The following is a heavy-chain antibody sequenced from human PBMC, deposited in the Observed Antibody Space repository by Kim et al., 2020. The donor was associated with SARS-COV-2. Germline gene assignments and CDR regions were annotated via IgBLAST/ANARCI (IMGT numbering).Heavy chain of an antibody. CDR1: GFTFSSYA. CDR3: ARDRSSSSWPKPDWYFDL. J-gene: IGHJ2*01. V-gene: IGHV3-30*04. D-gene: IGHD6-13*01. CDR2: ISYDGSNK. Sequence: GGSLRLSCAASGFTFSSYAMHWVRQAPGKGLEWVAVISYDGSNKYYADSVKGRFTISRDNSKNTLYLQMNSLRAEDTAVYYCARDRSSSSWPKPDWYFDLWGRGTLVTVSS.